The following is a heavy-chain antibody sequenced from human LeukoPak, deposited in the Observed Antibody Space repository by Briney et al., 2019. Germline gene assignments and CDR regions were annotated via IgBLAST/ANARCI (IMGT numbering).Heavy chain of an antibody. Sequence: ASVKVSCKASGYTFTGYYLHWVRQAPGQGLEWMGWINPNSGFTDYAQTFQDRVTMTRDTSISTAYMELNSLSSDDTAVYYCARDDAPNWSSDFDFWGQGTLITVSS. D-gene: IGHD1-1*01. J-gene: IGHJ4*02. CDR1: GYTFTGYY. V-gene: IGHV1-2*02. CDR3: ARDDAPNWSSDFDF. CDR2: INPNSGFT.